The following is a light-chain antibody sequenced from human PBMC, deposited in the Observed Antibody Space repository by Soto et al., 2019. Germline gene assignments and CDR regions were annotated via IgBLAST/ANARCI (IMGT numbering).Light chain of an antibody. CDR3: SSYTSSSTYV. CDR2: EVS. Sequence: QSALTQPASVSGSPGQSITISCSGTSSDVGGYNFVSWYQQHPGDAPKLMIYEVSRRPSGVSNRFSGSKSGNTASLTISGLQAEDAADYYCSSYTSSSTYVFGTGTKLTVL. CDR1: SSDVGGYNF. V-gene: IGLV2-14*01. J-gene: IGLJ1*01.